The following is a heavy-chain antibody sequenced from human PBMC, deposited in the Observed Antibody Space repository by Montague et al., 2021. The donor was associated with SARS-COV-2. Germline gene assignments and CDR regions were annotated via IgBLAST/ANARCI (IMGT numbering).Heavy chain of an antibody. CDR2: IYYSGST. CDR1: GGSISSHD. V-gene: IGHV4-59*11. CDR3: AGACSGSYSFYYYYGMDV. D-gene: IGHD3-10*02. Sequence: SETLSLTCSVSGGSISSHDWCWIRKRQGQGLEWMGYIYYSGSTNYKHSLKSRGSITVDTSKNKFSLRLSFVTAADTAVYYCAGACSGSYSFYYYYGMDVWGQGTPVTVS. J-gene: IGHJ6*02.